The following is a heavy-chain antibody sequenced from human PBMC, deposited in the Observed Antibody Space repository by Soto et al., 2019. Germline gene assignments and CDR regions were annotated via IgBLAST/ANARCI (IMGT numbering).Heavy chain of an antibody. Sequence: PSETLSLTGTVSGGSIISYSWSWIRQPAGKGLEWIGRMYPSGSTNNNPSLKSRVIMSIDTSKNQFSLKLTSVTAADTAMYFCARTLTAAGTENWFDPWGQGTLVTVSS. V-gene: IGHV4-4*07. CDR2: MYPSGST. J-gene: IGHJ5*02. CDR1: GGSIISYS. D-gene: IGHD6-13*01. CDR3: ARTLTAAGTENWFDP.